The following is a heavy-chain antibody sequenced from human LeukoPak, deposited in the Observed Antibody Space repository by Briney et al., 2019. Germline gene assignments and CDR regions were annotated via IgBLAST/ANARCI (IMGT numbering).Heavy chain of an antibody. CDR1: GGSISSSSYY. D-gene: IGHD2-2*01. CDR2: IYYIGGT. Sequence: SETLSLTCTVSGGSISSSSYYWGWIRQPPGKGLEWIGYIYYIGGTNYNPSLKSRVTISIDTSNNQISLKLSSVTAADTAVYYCAGGQPTSVVPAATVYNWFDPWGQGTLVTVSS. V-gene: IGHV4-61*05. J-gene: IGHJ5*02. CDR3: AGGQPTSVVPAATVYNWFDP.